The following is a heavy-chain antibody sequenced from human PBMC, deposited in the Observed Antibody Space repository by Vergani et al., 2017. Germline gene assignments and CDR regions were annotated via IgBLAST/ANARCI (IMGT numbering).Heavy chain of an antibody. V-gene: IGHV3-7*01. CDR1: GFTFSSYW. CDR2: IKQDGSEK. D-gene: IGHD2-15*01. Sequence: EVQLVESGGGLVQPGGSLRLSCAASGFTFSSYWMSWVRQAPGKGLEWVANIKQDGSEKYYVDSVKGRFTISRDNAKNSLYLQMNSLRAEDTAVCYCARIPPVVVRHIYYFDYWGQGTLVTVSS. J-gene: IGHJ4*02. CDR3: ARIPPVVVRHIYYFDY.